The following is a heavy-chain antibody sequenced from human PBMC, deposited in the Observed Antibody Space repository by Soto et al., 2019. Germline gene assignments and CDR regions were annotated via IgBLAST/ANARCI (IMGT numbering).Heavy chain of an antibody. J-gene: IGHJ2*01. CDR2: VYHSGKT. V-gene: IGHV4-59*08. CDR1: GDYISSHY. D-gene: IGHD2-2*01. Sequence: QVQLQESGPGLVKPSETLSLTCTVSGDYISSHYWSWIRQPPGKGLEWIGYVYHSGKTDSNPSLKSLVTISMDTSKNQISLSLTSGTAADTAVYYCARPKGTTPAVWYFDLWGRGTLVTVSS. CDR3: ARPKGTTPAVWYFDL.